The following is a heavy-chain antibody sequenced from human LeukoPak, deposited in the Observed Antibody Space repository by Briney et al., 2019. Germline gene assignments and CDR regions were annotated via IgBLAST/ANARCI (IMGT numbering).Heavy chain of an antibody. CDR3: ARGRIIRGYFDF. CDR1: GFTFDDYG. D-gene: IGHD2/OR15-2a*01. J-gene: IGHJ4*02. CDR2: INWNGGST. Sequence: GGSLTLSCAAYGFTFDDYGMSWDRQAPGKGLEWVSGINWNGGSTGYADSVKGRFTISRDNAKNSLYLQMNSLRAEDTALYYCARGRIIRGYFDFGGQGTLVSVSS. V-gene: IGHV3-20*04.